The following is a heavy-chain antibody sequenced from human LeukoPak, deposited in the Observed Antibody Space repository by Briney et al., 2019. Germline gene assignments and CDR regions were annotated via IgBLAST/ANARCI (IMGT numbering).Heavy chain of an antibody. CDR1: GFTFSSYW. V-gene: IGHV3-74*01. J-gene: IGHJ4*02. D-gene: IGHD5-24*01. CDR3: ARRIQGMAPYYFDY. CDR2: INSDGGST. Sequence: GGSLRLSCTASGFTFSSYWMHWVRQAPGKGLVWVSRINSDGGSTSYADSVKGRFTISRDNAKNTLYLQMNSLRAEDAAVYYCARRIQGMAPYYFDYWGQGTLVTVSS.